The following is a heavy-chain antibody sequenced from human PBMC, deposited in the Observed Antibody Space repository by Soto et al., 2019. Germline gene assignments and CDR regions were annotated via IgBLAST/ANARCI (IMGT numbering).Heavy chain of an antibody. J-gene: IGHJ5*01. CDR3: LKDGGYCYGNEEYWFDS. D-gene: IGHD5-18*01. Sequence: EVQLVESGGALVQPGRSLRLSCEGSGFTFDDYAMHWVRQVPRKGLEWVSGISWNSGTIDYADSVKGRFTISRDNTKNSLHLQMNSLRAEDTAFYYCLKDGGYCYGNEEYWFDSWGQGTLVTVSS. CDR2: ISWNSGTI. CDR1: GFTFDDYA. V-gene: IGHV3-9*01.